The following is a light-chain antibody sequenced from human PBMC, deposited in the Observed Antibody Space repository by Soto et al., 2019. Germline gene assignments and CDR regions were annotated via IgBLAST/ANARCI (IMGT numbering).Light chain of an antibody. V-gene: IGLV2-14*03. Sequence: QSVLTQPASVSGSPGQSIAISCTGVRTDVADGYDYVSWYQQHPGQAPQLIIYDVSNRPSGVSDRFSGSKSGNTASLTISGLQAEDEAECYCTSYTSSTPFYGFGTGTKVTVL. CDR1: RTDVADGYDY. CDR3: TSYTSSTPFYG. CDR2: DVS. J-gene: IGLJ1*01.